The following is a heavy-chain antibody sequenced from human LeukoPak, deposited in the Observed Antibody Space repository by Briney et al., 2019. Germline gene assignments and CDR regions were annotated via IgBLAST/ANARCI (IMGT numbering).Heavy chain of an antibody. Sequence: SETLSLTCTVSGGSISSGSYYWSWIRQPAGKGLEWIGRIYTSGSTNYNPSLKSRVTISVDTSKNQFSLKLSSVTAADTAVYYCARVVPDFGDYYYYMDVWGKGTTVTVPS. D-gene: IGHD3-16*01. CDR2: IYTSGST. CDR3: ARVVPDFGDYYYYMDV. V-gene: IGHV4-61*02. CDR1: GGSISSGSYY. J-gene: IGHJ6*03.